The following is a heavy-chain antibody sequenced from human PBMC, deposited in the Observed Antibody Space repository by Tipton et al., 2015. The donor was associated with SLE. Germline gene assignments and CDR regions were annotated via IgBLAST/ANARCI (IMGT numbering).Heavy chain of an antibody. D-gene: IGHD6-6*01. J-gene: IGHJ6*02. CDR2: IYYSGST. V-gene: IGHV4-39*07. CDR3: ALATRRGYYYYGMDV. CDR1: GGPISSSSYY. Sequence: LRLSCTVSGGPISSSSYYWGWIRQPPGKGLEWIGSIYYSGSTYYNPSLKSRVTISVDTSKNQFSLKLSSVTAADTAVYYCALATRRGYYYYGMDVWGQGTTVTVSS.